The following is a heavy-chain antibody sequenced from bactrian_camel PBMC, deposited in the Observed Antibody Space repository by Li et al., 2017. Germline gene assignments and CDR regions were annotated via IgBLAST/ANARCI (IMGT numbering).Heavy chain of an antibody. J-gene: IGHJ4*01. CDR3: TATCPLWGARPNY. D-gene: IGHD3*01. CDR1: RGFDDADA. Sequence: HVQLVESGGGSVQIGGSLTLACAASRGFDDADAKWGWFRQAPGAQCEMVASISPDDKEYYSDSVKGRFAISRHNGENAVRLRMSDLSPRETAVYYCTATCPLWGARPNYWGQGTQVTV. CDR2: ISPDDKE. V-gene: IGHV3S53*01.